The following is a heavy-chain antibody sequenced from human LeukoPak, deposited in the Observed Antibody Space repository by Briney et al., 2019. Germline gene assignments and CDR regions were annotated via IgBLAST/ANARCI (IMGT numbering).Heavy chain of an antibody. J-gene: IGHJ4*02. CDR3: ARGAELSTIAALDY. D-gene: IGHD6-6*01. Sequence: GASVKVSFKASGYTFTSYDINWVRQATGQGLEWMGWMNPNSGNTGYAQKFQGRVTMTRNTSISTAYMELSSLRSEDTAVYYCARGAELSTIAALDYWGQGTLGTVSS. CDR2: MNPNSGNT. CDR1: GYTFTSYD. V-gene: IGHV1-8*01.